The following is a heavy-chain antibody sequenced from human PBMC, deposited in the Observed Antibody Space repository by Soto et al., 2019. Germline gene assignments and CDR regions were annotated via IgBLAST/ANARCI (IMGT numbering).Heavy chain of an antibody. CDR1: GFTVSSNY. V-gene: IGHV3-53*04. Sequence: EVQLVESGGGLVQPGGSLRLSCAASGFTVSSNYMSWVRQAPGKGLEWVSVIYSGGSTYYADSVKGRFTISRHNSKSMLYLQMNSLRAEDTAVYYCARVLIAAAGMGGMDVWGQGTTVIVSS. CDR3: ARVLIAAAGMGGMDV. D-gene: IGHD6-13*01. CDR2: IYSGGST. J-gene: IGHJ6*02.